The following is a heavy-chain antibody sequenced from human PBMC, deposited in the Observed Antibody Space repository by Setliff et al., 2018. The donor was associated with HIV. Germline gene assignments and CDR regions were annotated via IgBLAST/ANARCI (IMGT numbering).Heavy chain of an antibody. CDR2: IIPIFGTT. CDR3: ARDHCSSSGCYEYSYYGMDV. Sequence: SVKVSCKASGGTFSNYGMSWVRQAPGQGLEWMGGIIPIFGTTNYAQKFQGRVTITTDESTTTAYMELSRLRSDDTAVYYCARDHCSSSGCYEYSYYGMDVWGQGTTVTVSS. V-gene: IGHV1-69*05. CDR1: GGTFSNYG. J-gene: IGHJ6*02. D-gene: IGHD2-2*01.